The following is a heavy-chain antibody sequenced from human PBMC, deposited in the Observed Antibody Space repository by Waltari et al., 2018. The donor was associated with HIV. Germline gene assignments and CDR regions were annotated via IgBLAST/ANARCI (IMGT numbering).Heavy chain of an antibody. CDR2: INWNGGST. J-gene: IGHJ4*02. V-gene: IGHV3-20*04. CDR3: ARDYGSGSYYNY. Sequence: EVQLVESGGGGVRPGGSLRLSCVAPGFNFADFGMSWGRQAPGKGLEWVSGINWNGGSTGYADSVKGRFSISRDNAKNSLYLQMNSLRAEDTALYYCARDYGSGSYYNYWGQGTLVTVSS. D-gene: IGHD3-10*01. CDR1: GFNFADFG.